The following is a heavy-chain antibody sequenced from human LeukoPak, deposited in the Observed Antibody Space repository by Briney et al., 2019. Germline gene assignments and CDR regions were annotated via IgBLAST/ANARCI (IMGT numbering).Heavy chain of an antibody. CDR1: GFTFSNAW. Sequence: PGGSLRLSCAASGFTFSNAWMSWVRQAPGKGLEWVGRIKSKTDGGTTDYAAPVKGRFTISRDDSKNTLYLQMNSLKTEDTAVYYCTTLHFIVVVTGHLLSDYWGQGTLVTVSS. D-gene: IGHD2-21*02. J-gene: IGHJ4*02. V-gene: IGHV3-15*01. CDR3: TTLHFIVVVTGHLLSDY. CDR2: IKSKTDGGTT.